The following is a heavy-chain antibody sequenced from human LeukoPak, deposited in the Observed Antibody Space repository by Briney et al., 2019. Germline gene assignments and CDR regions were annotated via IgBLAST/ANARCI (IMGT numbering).Heavy chain of an antibody. Sequence: ASVKVSCKASGYTFTSYDINWVRQATGQGLEWMGWINPNSGNTGYAQKFQGRVTMTRNTSISTAYMELSSLRSEDTAVYYCAIYYYDSSGYYYGGDYFDYWGQGTLVTVSS. J-gene: IGHJ4*02. V-gene: IGHV1-8*01. D-gene: IGHD3-22*01. CDR3: AIYYYDSSGYYYGGDYFDY. CDR2: INPNSGNT. CDR1: GYTFTSYD.